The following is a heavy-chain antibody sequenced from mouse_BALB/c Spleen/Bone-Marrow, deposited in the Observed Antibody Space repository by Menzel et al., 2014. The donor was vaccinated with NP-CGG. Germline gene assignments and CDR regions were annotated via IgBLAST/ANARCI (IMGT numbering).Heavy chain of an antibody. CDR1: GFNIKDTY. V-gene: IGHV14-3*02. CDR3: ALLYGNYDY. Sequence: VQLQQSGAELVKPGASVKLSCTASGFNIKDTYMHWVKQRPEQGLEWIGRIDPANGNTKYDPKFQGKATITADTSSNTAYLQLSCMTSEVTAVYFCALLYGNYDYWGQGPTPTDSS. J-gene: IGHJ2*01. CDR2: IDPANGNT. D-gene: IGHD2-10*02.